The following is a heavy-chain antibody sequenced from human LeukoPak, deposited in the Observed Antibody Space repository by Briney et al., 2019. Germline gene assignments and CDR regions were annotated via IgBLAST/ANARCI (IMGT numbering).Heavy chain of an antibody. CDR3: ASLGIAAAKSGLDY. CDR2: IYHSGST. Sequence: PSETLSLTCTVSGGSISSSSYYWGWIRQPPGKGLEWIGEIYHSGSTNYNPSLKSRVTISVDKSKNQFSLKLSSVTAADTAVYYCASLGIAAAKSGLDYWGQGTLVTVSS. V-gene: IGHV4-39*07. CDR1: GGSISSSSYY. D-gene: IGHD6-13*01. J-gene: IGHJ4*02.